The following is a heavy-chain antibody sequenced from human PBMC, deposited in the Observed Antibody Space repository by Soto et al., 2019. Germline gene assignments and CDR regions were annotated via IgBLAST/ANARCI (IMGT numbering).Heavy chain of an antibody. J-gene: IGHJ4*02. CDR2: VSGSGGGT. Sequence: GGSLRLSCAASGFTFNTYGMTWVRQAPGKGLEWVSTVSGSGGGTYYADSVKGRFTISRVNSKNTMYLQMSNPRAEDTAVYFCARIGPYCGGDCYPDFDFWGLGTPVTVSS. CDR3: ARIGPYCGGDCYPDFDF. D-gene: IGHD2-21*02. V-gene: IGHV3-23*01. CDR1: GFTFNTYG.